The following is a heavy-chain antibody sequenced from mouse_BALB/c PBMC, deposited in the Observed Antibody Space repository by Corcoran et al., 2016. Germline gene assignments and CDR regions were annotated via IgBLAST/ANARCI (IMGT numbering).Heavy chain of an antibody. CDR2: ILPGSGST. J-gene: IGHJ1*01. V-gene: IGHV1-9*01. D-gene: IGHD1-1*01. Sequence: QVQLQQSGAELMKPGASVKISCQATGYTFSSYWIEWVKQRPGHGLEWIGEILPGSGSTNYNEKFKGKATFTADTSSNTDYMQLSSLTSEDSAVYYCARNYGSSYDWSFDVWGAGTTVAVSA. CDR1: GYTFSSYW. CDR3: ARNYGSSYDWSFDV.